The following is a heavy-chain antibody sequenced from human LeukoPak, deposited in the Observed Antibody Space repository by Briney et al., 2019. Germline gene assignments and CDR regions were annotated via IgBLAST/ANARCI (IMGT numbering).Heavy chain of an antibody. J-gene: IGHJ4*02. CDR1: GGSFSGYY. D-gene: IGHD3-10*01. Sequence: SETLSLTCAVYGGSFSGYYWSWIRQPPGKGLEWIGEINHSGSTNYNPSLKSRVTISVDTSKNQFSLKLSSVTAADTAVYYCARATKGLWFGEFVFGYWGQGTLVTVSS. CDR3: ARATKGLWFGEFVFGY. CDR2: INHSGST. V-gene: IGHV4-34*01.